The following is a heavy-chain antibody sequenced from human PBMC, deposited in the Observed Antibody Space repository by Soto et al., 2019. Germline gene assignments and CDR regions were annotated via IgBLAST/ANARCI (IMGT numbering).Heavy chain of an antibody. Sequence: SETLSLTCTVSGGSISSGYYYWSWIRQPPGKGLEWIGYIYYSGSTYYNPSLKSRVTISVDTSKNQFSLKLSSVTAADTAVYYCARDGDYYDSSGYYWRYFDYWGQGTLVTVSS. CDR2: IYYSGST. D-gene: IGHD3-22*01. CDR3: ARDGDYYDSSGYYWRYFDY. CDR1: GGSISSGYYY. V-gene: IGHV4-30-4*01. J-gene: IGHJ4*02.